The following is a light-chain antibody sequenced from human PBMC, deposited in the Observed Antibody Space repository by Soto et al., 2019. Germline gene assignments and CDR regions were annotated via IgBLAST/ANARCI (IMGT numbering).Light chain of an antibody. V-gene: IGKV3-15*01. CDR1: QSVSSN. CDR2: GAS. J-gene: IGKJ3*01. CDR3: QQYNNWPPIT. Sequence: EIVMTQSPATLSASPGERATLSCRARQSVSSNLAWYQQKPCQAPRLLIYGASTRATGIPASFSGRRSGTEFTPTVSSLQSEDFAVYYCQQYNNWPPITFGPGTKVDIK.